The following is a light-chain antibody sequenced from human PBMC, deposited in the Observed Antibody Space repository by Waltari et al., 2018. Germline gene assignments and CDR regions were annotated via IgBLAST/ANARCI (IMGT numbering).Light chain of an antibody. CDR1: QPVLYSANNKNY. CDR3: HQFYVAPHT. J-gene: IGKJ2*01. CDR2: LAS. V-gene: IGKV4-1*01. Sequence: DIVMTQSPDSLAVSLGERATIHCKSSQPVLYSANNKNYLAWYQQKPGQPPKLLIYLASTRGSGVSDRFSGSGYGTDFTLTISSLQAEDVAVYYCHQFYVAPHTFGQGTRLVIK.